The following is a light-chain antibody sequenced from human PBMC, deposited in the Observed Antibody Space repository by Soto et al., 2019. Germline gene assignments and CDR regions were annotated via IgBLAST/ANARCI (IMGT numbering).Light chain of an antibody. CDR3: QQNNRYPWT. CDR1: QNINNW. Sequence: DIQMTQSPSTLPASVGDRVTITCRASQNINNWLAWYQQKPGKGPSLLIYKASNLESGVSSRFSGSGSGTEFTLTISSLPPDDIGTYYCQQNNRYPWTFGQGTKVEIK. CDR2: KAS. J-gene: IGKJ1*01. V-gene: IGKV1-5*03.